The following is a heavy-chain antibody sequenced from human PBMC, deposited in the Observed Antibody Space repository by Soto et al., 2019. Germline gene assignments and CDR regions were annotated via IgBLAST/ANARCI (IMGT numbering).Heavy chain of an antibody. CDR2: IIPIFDSP. J-gene: IGHJ5*02. V-gene: IGHV1-69*06. CDR3: ARGAECRGYCLKKLTWLDH. Sequence: SVKVSCKASVGCFSTYAFSWVRQAPGHGLEWMGGIIPIFDSPYYAQNFQGRVTIAADRSTSAVYMELSSLTPEDTAVYYCARGAECRGYCLKKLTWLDHWGQGALVTVSS. D-gene: IGHD2-15*01. CDR1: VGCFSTYA.